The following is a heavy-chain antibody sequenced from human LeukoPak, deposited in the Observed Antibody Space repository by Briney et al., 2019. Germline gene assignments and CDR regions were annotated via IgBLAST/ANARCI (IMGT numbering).Heavy chain of an antibody. D-gene: IGHD3-22*01. V-gene: IGHV3-21*01. CDR2: ISSSSSYI. J-gene: IGHJ4*02. Sequence: PGGSLRLSCAASGFTFSSYSMNWVRQAPGKGLEWVSSISSSSSYIYYADSVKGRFTISRDNAKNSLYLQMNSLRAEDTGVYYCARDGALIVPFDYWGQGTLVTVSS. CDR1: GFTFSSYS. CDR3: ARDGALIVPFDY.